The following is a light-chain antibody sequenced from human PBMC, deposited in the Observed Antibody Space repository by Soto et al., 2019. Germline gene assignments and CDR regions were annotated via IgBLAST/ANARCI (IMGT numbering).Light chain of an antibody. J-gene: IGLJ2*01. Sequence: QSVLTQPPSASGSPGQSVTISCTGTSSDVGGYNYVSWYQHHPGKAPKLMIYEVSERPSGVPDRFSGSKSGNTASLTVSGLQVEDEADYYCSSYAGSNNFVAFGGGTKLTV. CDR2: EVS. CDR1: SSDVGGYNY. CDR3: SSYAGSNNFVA. V-gene: IGLV2-8*01.